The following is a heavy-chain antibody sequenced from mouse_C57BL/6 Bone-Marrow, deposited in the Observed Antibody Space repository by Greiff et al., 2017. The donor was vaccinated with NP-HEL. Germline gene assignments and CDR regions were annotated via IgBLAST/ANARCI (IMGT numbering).Heavy chain of an antibody. V-gene: IGHV1-81*01. CDR1: GYTFTSYG. D-gene: IGHD1-1*01. CDR3: ATVTTVDYYAMDY. J-gene: IGHJ4*01. CDR2: IYPRSGNT. Sequence: VQLVESGAELARPGASVKLSCKASGYTFTSYGISWVKQRTGQGLEWIGEIYPRSGNTYYNEKFKGKATLTADKSSSTAYMELRSLTSEDSAVYFCATVTTVDYYAMDYWGQGTSVTVSS.